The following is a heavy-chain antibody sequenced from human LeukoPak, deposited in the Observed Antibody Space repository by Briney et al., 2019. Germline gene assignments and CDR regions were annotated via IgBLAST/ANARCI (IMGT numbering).Heavy chain of an antibody. V-gene: IGHV1-69-2*01. J-gene: IGHJ5*02. CDR1: GYTFTDYY. CDR2: VDPEDGET. CDR3: ATLGMRSGYYH. Sequence: GASVKVSCKVSGYTFTDYYMHWVQQAPGKGLEWMGLVDPEDGETIYAEKFQGRVTITADTSTDTAYMELSSLRSEDTAVYYCATLGMRSGYYHWGQGTLVTVSS. D-gene: IGHD3-22*01.